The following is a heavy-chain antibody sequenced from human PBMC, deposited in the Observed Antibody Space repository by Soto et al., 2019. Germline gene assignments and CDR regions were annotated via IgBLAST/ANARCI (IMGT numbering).Heavy chain of an antibody. CDR2: IKSDGSST. Sequence: EVQLVESGGGLVQPGGSLRLSCAASGFTFSNYWMHWVRQAPGKGLVWVSRIKSDGSSTSYADSVKGRFTISRDNAKNTLDLQMNSVRDEATAVYYCKTGTKNGCEIWGQGTMVVVAS. V-gene: IGHV3-74*01. CDR3: KTGTKNGCEI. D-gene: IGHD1-1*01. J-gene: IGHJ3*02. CDR1: GFTFSNYW.